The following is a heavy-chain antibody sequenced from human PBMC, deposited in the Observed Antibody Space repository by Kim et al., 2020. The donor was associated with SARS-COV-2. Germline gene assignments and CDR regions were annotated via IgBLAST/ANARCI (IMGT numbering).Heavy chain of an antibody. Sequence: SETLSLTCAVSGGSISSSNWWSWVRQPPGKGLEWIGEIYHSGSTNYNPSLKSRVTISVDKSKNQFSLKLSSVTAADTAVYYCARASSGYSSSWYVYYYYGMDVWGQGTTVTVSS. CDR3: ARASSGYSSSWYVYYYYGMDV. D-gene: IGHD6-13*01. J-gene: IGHJ6*02. CDR1: GGSISSSNW. V-gene: IGHV4-4*02. CDR2: IYHSGST.